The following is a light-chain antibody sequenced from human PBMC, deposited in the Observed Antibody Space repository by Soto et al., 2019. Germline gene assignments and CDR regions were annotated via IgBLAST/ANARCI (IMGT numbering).Light chain of an antibody. CDR3: QQYNTLSGT. Sequence: DIQMTQSPSTLSASVGDRVTITCRASQTITTWLAWYQQKPGKAPKLLIYDASTLESGVPARFSGSGFGTEFSITISSLQPDDFESYYCQQYNTLSGTFGQGTKVDIK. V-gene: IGKV1-5*01. CDR1: QTITTW. CDR2: DAS. J-gene: IGKJ1*01.